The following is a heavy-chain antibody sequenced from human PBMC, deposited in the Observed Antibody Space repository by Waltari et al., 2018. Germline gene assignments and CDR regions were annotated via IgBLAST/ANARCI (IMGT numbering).Heavy chain of an antibody. CDR3: ARHSGSSLGDVLDI. V-gene: IGHV7-4-1*02. CDR1: GYTISDNA. CDR2: INTMSANP. D-gene: IGHD6-6*01. Sequence: QVQLVQSGSELKNPGASVKVSCKASGYTISDNALHWDRQAPGQGLEWMGCINTMSANPTYAQGFRGLVRVVFSLDTSVSTGYLQINSLKSEDTAEYFCARHSGSSLGDVLDIWGQGTVVTVS. J-gene: IGHJ3*02.